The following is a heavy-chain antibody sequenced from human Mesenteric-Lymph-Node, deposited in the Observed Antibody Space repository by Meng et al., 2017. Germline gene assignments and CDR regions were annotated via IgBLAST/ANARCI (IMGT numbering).Heavy chain of an antibody. V-gene: IGHV1-8*01. D-gene: IGHD1-1*01. CDR2: MNPNSGNT. Sequence: ASVKVSCKASGYTFTSYDINWVRQATGQGLEWMGWMNPNSGNTGYAQKFQGRVTMTRNTSISTAYMELSSLRSGDTAVYYCARGCAGQLRDYYGMDVWGQGTTVTVSS. CDR3: ARGCAGQLRDYYGMDV. CDR1: GYTFTSYD. J-gene: IGHJ6*02.